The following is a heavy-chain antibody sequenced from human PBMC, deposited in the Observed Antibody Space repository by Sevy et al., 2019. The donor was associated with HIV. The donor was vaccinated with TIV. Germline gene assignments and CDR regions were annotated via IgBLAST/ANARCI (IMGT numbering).Heavy chain of an antibody. V-gene: IGHV4-31*03. CDR2: MHYSGIT. CDR3: ARYSARGEVTMIKGFDP. Sequence: SETLSLTCTVSGDSISSADYYWSWLRQHPGKGLEWVSYMHYSGITYYSPSLKSRVLMSVDRSKNQLSLELTPVTAAVTAVDYGARYSARGEVTMIKGFDPWGQGILVTVSS. D-gene: IGHD3-16*01. CDR1: GDSISSADYY. J-gene: IGHJ5*01.